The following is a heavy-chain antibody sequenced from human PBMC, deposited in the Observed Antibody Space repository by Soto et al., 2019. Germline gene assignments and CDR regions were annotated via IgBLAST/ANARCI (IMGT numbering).Heavy chain of an antibody. V-gene: IGHV1-8*01. CDR3: ARGPNWNDHYYYYYYGMDV. Sequence: VASVKVSCKASGYTFTSYDINWVRQATGQGLEWMGWMNPNSGNTGYAQKFQGRVTMTRNTSISTAYMELSSLRSEDTAVYYCARGPNWNDHYYYYYYGMDVWGQGTTVTVSS. D-gene: IGHD1-20*01. CDR2: MNPNSGNT. J-gene: IGHJ6*02. CDR1: GYTFTSYD.